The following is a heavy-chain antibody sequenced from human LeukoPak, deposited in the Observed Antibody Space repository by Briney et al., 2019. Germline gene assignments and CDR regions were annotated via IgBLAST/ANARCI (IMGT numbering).Heavy chain of an antibody. V-gene: IGHV4-39*01. Sequence: PSETLSLTCTVSAGSVSSSSYYWGWIRQPPGEGLEWIGTIYYSGNTYYNPSLQSRVFISMDTSKNQFSLNLGSVTAPDTAVYYCARTVGTHRFDSWGQGTRVTVSS. CDR1: AGSVSSSSYY. J-gene: IGHJ4*02. CDR3: ARTVGTHRFDS. D-gene: IGHD4-23*01. CDR2: IYYSGNT.